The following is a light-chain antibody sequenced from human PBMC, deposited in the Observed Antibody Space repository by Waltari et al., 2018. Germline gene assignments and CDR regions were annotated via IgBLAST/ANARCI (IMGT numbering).Light chain of an antibody. Sequence: DIQMTQSPSTLSASVGDTVIISCRASQSITTSLAWYQQKPGKAPDVLIYGASNLESGVPSRFSGSGSGTEFTLTISSLQPDDFATYYCQQYKSYWTFGQGTKVEIK. CDR2: GAS. CDR3: QQYKSYWT. J-gene: IGKJ1*01. V-gene: IGKV1-5*03. CDR1: QSITTS.